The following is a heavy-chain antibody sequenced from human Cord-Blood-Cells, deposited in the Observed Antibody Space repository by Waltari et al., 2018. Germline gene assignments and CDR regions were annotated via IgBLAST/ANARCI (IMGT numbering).Heavy chain of an antibody. CDR2: IYYSGST. CDR3: ASLSAEYFQH. J-gene: IGHJ1*01. CDR1: GGSISSSSYY. V-gene: IGHV4-39*01. Sequence: QLQLQESGPGLVKPSKTLSLTCTVSGGSISSSSYYWGWIRQPPGKGLEWIGSIYYSGSTYYNPSLKSRVTISVDTSKNQFSLKLSSVTAADTAVYYCASLSAEYFQHWGQGTLVTVSS.